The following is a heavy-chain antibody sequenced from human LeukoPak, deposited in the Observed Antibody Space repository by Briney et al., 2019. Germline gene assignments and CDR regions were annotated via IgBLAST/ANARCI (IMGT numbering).Heavy chain of an antibody. D-gene: IGHD5-18*01. CDR3: AKATDTYGYLFDQ. V-gene: IGHV3-48*03. CDR1: GFTFSRYE. Sequence: GGSLRLSCAASGFTFSRYEMNWVRQAPGKGLEWVSYISASTTTTYYGDSVKGRFTISGDNAKNSLHLQMSSLRDEDTAIYYCAKATDTYGYLFDQWGQGTLVTVSS. CDR2: ISASTTTT. J-gene: IGHJ4*02.